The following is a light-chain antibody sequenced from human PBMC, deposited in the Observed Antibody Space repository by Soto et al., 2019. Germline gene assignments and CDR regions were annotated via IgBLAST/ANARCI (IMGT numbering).Light chain of an antibody. CDR1: QGISNY. J-gene: IGKJ5*01. V-gene: IGKV1-39*01. CDR2: GAS. Sequence: DIRMTQSPSSLSASVGDRVTITCRASQGISNYLHWYHQRPGKAPKLLIYGASTLQIGVSSRFSGSGSGTDFTLTISSLQPDDLGTYYCQQSLSSPEITFGQGTRLEIK. CDR3: QQSLSSPEIT.